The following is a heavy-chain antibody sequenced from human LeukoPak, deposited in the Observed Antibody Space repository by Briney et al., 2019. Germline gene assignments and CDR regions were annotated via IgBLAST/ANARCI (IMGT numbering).Heavy chain of an antibody. CDR3: ARPGGGYYDSSGYYYFDY. Sequence: GESLKISCKGSGYSFTSYWIGWVRQMPGKGLEWMGFIYPGDSDTRYSPSFQGQVTISADKSISTAYLQWSSLKASDTAMYYCARPGGGYYDSSGYYYFDYWGQGTLVTVSS. CDR1: GYSFTSYW. J-gene: IGHJ4*02. V-gene: IGHV5-51*01. D-gene: IGHD3-22*01. CDR2: IYPGDSDT.